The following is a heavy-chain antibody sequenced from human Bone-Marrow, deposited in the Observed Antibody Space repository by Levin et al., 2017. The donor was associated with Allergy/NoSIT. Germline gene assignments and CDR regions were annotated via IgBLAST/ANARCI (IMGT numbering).Heavy chain of an antibody. V-gene: IGHV4-34*01. Sequence: SETLSLTCAVYGGSFSGYYWSWIRQPPGKGLEWIGEINHSGSTNYNPSLKSRVTISVDTSKNQFSLKLSSVTAADTAVYYCARGNDIVVVPAAMESIRYYYYMDGWGKGTTVTVSS. J-gene: IGHJ6*03. CDR1: GGSFSGYY. CDR3: ARGNDIVVVPAAMESIRYYYYMDG. D-gene: IGHD2-2*01. CDR2: INHSGST.